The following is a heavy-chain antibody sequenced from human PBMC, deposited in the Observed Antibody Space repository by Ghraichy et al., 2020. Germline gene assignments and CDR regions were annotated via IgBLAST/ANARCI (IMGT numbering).Heavy chain of an antibody. D-gene: IGHD6-13*01. Sequence: SETLSLTCTVSGGSISSSSYYLGWIRQPPGKGLEWIGSIYYSGSTYYNPSLKSRVTISVDTSKNQFSLKLSSVTAADTAVYYCARQLQQPYYYYYYGMDVWGQGTTVTVSS. CDR1: GGSISSSSYY. J-gene: IGHJ6*02. CDR2: IYYSGST. V-gene: IGHV4-39*01. CDR3: ARQLQQPYYYYYYGMDV.